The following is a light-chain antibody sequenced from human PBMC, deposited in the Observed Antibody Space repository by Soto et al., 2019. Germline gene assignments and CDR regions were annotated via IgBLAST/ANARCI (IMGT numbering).Light chain of an antibody. Sequence: DIQMTQSPSTLSASVGDRVTITCRASQSISSWLAWYQQKPGKAPKLLIYKASSLESGVPSRFSGSGSGTEHALTISSLQPDDFATYYCQQYNSYSSYTFGQGTKLEIK. CDR1: QSISSW. CDR2: KAS. J-gene: IGKJ2*01. V-gene: IGKV1-5*03. CDR3: QQYNSYSSYT.